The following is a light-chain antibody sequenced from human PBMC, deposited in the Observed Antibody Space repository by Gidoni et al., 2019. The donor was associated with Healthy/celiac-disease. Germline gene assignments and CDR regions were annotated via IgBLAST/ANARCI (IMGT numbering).Light chain of an antibody. Sequence: EIVMTQSPATLSGPPGERATLSCRASQSVSSNLAWYQQKPGQAPRLLIYGASTRATGIPARFSGSGSGTEFTLTISSLQSEDFAVYYCQQYNNWPLTFGQGTKVEIK. V-gene: IGKV3-15*01. CDR2: GAS. CDR1: QSVSSN. J-gene: IGKJ1*01. CDR3: QQYNNWPLT.